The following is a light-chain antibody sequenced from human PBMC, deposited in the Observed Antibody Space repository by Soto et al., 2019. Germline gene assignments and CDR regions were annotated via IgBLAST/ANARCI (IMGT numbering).Light chain of an antibody. V-gene: IGKV1-39*01. J-gene: IGKJ2*01. CDR2: AAS. CDR3: QPSYTTPRT. Sequence: DIQMTQSPSSLSASVGDRVTITCRASQSISSYLNWYQQKPGIAPNLLIYAASSLQSGVPSRFSGSGSGTDFTLPNSSLHPEDFATYFCQPSYTTPRTFAQGTKLEI. CDR1: QSISSY.